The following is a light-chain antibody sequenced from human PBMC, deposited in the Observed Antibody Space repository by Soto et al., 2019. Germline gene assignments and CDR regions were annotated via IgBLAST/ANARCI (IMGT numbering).Light chain of an antibody. V-gene: IGLV3-1*01. Sequence: SYELTQPPSVSVSPGQTASITCSGANLGDKYACWYQQKPGQSPVLVIYQDSKRPSGIPERFSGSNSGNTATLTISGTQAMDEADYYCQAWDSSTAVVFGGGTQLTVL. CDR1: NLGDKY. CDR2: QDS. J-gene: IGLJ2*01. CDR3: QAWDSSTAVV.